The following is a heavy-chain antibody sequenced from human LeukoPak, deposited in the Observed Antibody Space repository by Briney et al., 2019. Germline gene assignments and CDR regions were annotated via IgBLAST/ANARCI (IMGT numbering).Heavy chain of an antibody. J-gene: IGHJ4*02. CDR2: IYRDYADA. D-gene: IGHD6-13*01. Sequence: GESLKISCKGSGYTFTSYWIGWVRQMPGKGLEWMGIIYRDYADAKYSPSFQGHVTMSVDRSINTAYLHWSSLKVSDTAMYYCARGDSSTWYEYWGQGTLVTVSS. CDR3: ARGDSSTWYEY. V-gene: IGHV5-51*01. CDR1: GYTFTSYW.